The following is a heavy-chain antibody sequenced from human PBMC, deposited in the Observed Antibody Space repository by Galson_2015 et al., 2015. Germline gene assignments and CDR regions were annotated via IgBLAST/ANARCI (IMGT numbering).Heavy chain of an antibody. V-gene: IGHV3-23*01. Sequence: SLRLSCAAPGFTFSSYVMNWVRQAPGKGLEWVSGISGSGGSTYYADSVKGRFTISRDNSKDTLYLQMNSLRAEDTAVYYCAKDRENDSSGYIVWGQGTLVTVSS. CDR3: AKDRENDSSGYIV. J-gene: IGHJ4*02. D-gene: IGHD3-22*01. CDR1: GFTFSSYV. CDR2: ISGSGGST.